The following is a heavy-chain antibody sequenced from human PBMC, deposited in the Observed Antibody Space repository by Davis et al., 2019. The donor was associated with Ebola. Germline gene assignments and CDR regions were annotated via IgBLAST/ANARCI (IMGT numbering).Heavy chain of an antibody. CDR3: ARDTSGIAVAGQ. D-gene: IGHD6-19*01. CDR1: GYTFTTYG. CDR2: ISTYHSNT. V-gene: IGHV1-18*04. J-gene: IGHJ4*02. Sequence: AASVKVSCKASGYTFTTYGITWVRQAPGQGLEWMGWISTYHSNTNYAQKVQGRVTMTTDTSTRTAYMELRSLRSDDTAVYYCARDTSGIAVAGQWGQGTLVTVSS.